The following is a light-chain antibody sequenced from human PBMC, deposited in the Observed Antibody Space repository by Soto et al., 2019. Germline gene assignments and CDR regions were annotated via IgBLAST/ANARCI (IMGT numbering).Light chain of an antibody. V-gene: IGKV2-28*01. Sequence: DIVMTQSPLSLPVTPGEPASISCRSSQSLLHSNGYKDLDWYLQKPGQSPQLLIYLGSNRASGVPDRFSGSGSGTDFTLKISRLEAEDVGVYYCMQSLQTPPYTFGQGTKVEIK. CDR3: MQSLQTPPYT. CDR2: LGS. CDR1: QSLLHSNGYKD. J-gene: IGKJ2*01.